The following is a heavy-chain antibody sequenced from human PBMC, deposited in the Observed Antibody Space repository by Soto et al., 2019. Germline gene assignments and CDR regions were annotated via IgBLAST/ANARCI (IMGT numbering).Heavy chain of an antibody. Sequence: GESLKISCAASAFTFNNYAMSWVRQAPGKGLEWVSGIGGSGRTTYYADSVKGRFTISRDNSNNTLFLQMNSLRAEDTAVYYCAKSRYSDSSGDFYDYWGQGTLVTVSS. V-gene: IGHV3-23*01. D-gene: IGHD3-22*01. CDR2: IGGSGRTT. CDR1: AFTFNNYA. CDR3: AKSRYSDSSGDFYDY. J-gene: IGHJ4*02.